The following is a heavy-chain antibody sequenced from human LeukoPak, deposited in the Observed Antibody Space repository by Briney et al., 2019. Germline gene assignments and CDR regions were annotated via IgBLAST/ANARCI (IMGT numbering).Heavy chain of an antibody. J-gene: IGHJ5*02. CDR3: ARTSAMNPFDP. CDR2: IYHSGST. Sequence: SQTLSLTCAVSGGSISSGGYSWSWIRQPPGKGLEWIGYIYHSGSTYYNPSLKSRVTIPVDRSKNQFSLKLSSVTAADTAVYYCARTSAMNPFDPWGQGTLVTVSS. V-gene: IGHV4-30-2*01. CDR1: GGSISSGGYS.